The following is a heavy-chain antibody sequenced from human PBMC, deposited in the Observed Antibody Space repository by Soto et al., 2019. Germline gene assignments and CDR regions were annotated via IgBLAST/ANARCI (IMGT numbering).Heavy chain of an antibody. CDR3: AKDSVVVVPAASGNYYYYYMDV. Sequence: GGSLRLSCAASGFTFSSYGMHWVRQAPGKGLEWVAVISYDGSNKYYADSVKGRFTISRANSNNTLYLQMNSLRAEDTAVYYCAKDSVVVVPAASGNYYYYYMDVWGKGTTVTVSS. CDR2: ISYDGSNK. V-gene: IGHV3-30*18. D-gene: IGHD2-2*01. J-gene: IGHJ6*03. CDR1: GFTFSSYG.